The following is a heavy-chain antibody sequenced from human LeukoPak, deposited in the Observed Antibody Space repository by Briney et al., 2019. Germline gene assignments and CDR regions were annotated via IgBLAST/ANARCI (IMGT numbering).Heavy chain of an antibody. CDR2: INSDGSST. CDR1: GFTVSSNY. CDR3: ARDPTDYGVPGGNDY. D-gene: IGHD4-17*01. Sequence: GGSLRLSCVASGFTVSSNYMSWVRQAPGKGLVWVSRINSDGSSTSYADSVKGRFTISRDNAKNTLYLQMNSLRDEDTAVYYCARDPTDYGVPGGNDYWGQGTLVTVSS. J-gene: IGHJ4*02. V-gene: IGHV3-74*01.